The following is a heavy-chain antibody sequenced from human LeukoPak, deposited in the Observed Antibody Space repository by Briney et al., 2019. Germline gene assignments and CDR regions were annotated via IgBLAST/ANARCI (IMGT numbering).Heavy chain of an antibody. Sequence: PGGSLRLSCAASGFTFSSYGMNWVRQAPGKGLEWVSYISSSGSTIYKADFMKGRFTISRDNAKNSLYLQINSLRAEDTAVYYCARDVSGTGGKDYWGQGTLVTVSS. V-gene: IGHV3-48*03. CDR2: ISSSGSTI. CDR3: ARDVSGTGGKDY. D-gene: IGHD1-1*01. CDR1: GFTFSSYG. J-gene: IGHJ4*02.